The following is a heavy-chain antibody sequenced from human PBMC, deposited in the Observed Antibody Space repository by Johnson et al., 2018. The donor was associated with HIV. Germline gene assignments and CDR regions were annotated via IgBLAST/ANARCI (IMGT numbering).Heavy chain of an antibody. D-gene: IGHD4-11*01. Sequence: VQLVESGGVVVQPGGSLRLSCAASGFTFDDNTMHWVRQAPGTGLEWVSLISWDGRTTYYADSVKCRFSISRDISNNRLYLQMNSLRAEDTAVYYCARIDYSNYEEAFDIWGQGTMVTVSS. J-gene: IGHJ3*02. V-gene: IGHV3-43*01. CDR2: ISWDGRTT. CDR1: GFTFDDNT. CDR3: ARIDYSNYEEAFDI.